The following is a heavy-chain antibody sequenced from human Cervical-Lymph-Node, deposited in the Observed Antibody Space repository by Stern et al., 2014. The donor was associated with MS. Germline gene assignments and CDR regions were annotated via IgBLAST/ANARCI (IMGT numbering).Heavy chain of an antibody. D-gene: IGHD3-9*01. Sequence: QVQLVQSGGGVVQPGRSLRLSCSVSGFTFRSYAMHWIRQAPGKGLEWVSFISYDGDRKYYADSVKGRFTISRDNSKNTLFLQMNSLRTEDTAVYYCARDLRAHDISYWGQGTLVTVST. CDR1: GFTFRSYA. CDR2: ISYDGDRK. CDR3: ARDLRAHDISY. V-gene: IGHV3-30-3*01. J-gene: IGHJ4*02.